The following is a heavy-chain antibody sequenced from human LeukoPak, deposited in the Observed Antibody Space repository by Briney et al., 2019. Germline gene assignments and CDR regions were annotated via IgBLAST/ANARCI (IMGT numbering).Heavy chain of an antibody. D-gene: IGHD6-13*01. V-gene: IGHV1-69*04. CDR2: IIPILGIA. Sequence: ASVKVSCKASGGTFSSYAISWVRQAPGQGLEWMGRIIPILGIANYAQKFQGRVTITADKSTSTAYMELSSLRSEDTAVYYCARDRYLDSSSWYGRDYYYYGMDVWGQGTTVTVSS. CDR3: ARDRYLDSSSWYGRDYYYYGMDV. J-gene: IGHJ6*02. CDR1: GGTFSSYA.